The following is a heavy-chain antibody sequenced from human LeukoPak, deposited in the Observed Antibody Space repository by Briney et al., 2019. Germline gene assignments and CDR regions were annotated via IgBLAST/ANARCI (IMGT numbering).Heavy chain of an antibody. Sequence: ASVKVSCKASGHTFTSYDINWVRQATGQGLEWMGWMNPNSGNTGYALKFQGRVTMTRNTSISTAYMELSSLRSEDTAVYYCARVRSPGGRDAFDIWGQGTMVTVSS. V-gene: IGHV1-8*01. CDR1: GHTFTSYD. CDR3: ARVRSPGGRDAFDI. D-gene: IGHD4-23*01. CDR2: MNPNSGNT. J-gene: IGHJ3*02.